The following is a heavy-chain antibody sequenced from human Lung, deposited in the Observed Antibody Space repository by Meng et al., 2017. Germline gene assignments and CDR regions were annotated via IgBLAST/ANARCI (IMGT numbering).Heavy chain of an antibody. CDR3: ARGPTTMAHDFDY. CDR2: INHSERT. D-gene: IGHD4-11*01. V-gene: IGHV4-34*01. CDR1: GGSFSDYY. Sequence: LQRWRAVLLQPSEALSLTCVVSGGSFSDYYWSWIRQAPGKGLEWIGEINHSERTNYNPCLESRATISVDTSQNNLSLKLSSVTAADSAVYYCARGPTTMAHDFDYWGQGTLVTVSS. J-gene: IGHJ4*02.